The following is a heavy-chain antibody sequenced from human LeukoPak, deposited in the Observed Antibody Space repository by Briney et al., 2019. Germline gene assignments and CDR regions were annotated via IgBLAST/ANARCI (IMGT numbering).Heavy chain of an antibody. CDR1: GFTVSSNY. J-gene: IGHJ4*02. Sequence: GGPLRLSCAASGFTVSSNYMSWVRQAPGKGLEWVSIFYSSGSTYYADSVKGRFTISRDNSKNTLYLQMKSLRAEDTAVYYCAGGLYDSSGYYQYYFEYWGQGTLVTVSS. CDR3: AGGLYDSSGYYQYYFEY. CDR2: FYSSGST. D-gene: IGHD3-22*01. V-gene: IGHV3-53*01.